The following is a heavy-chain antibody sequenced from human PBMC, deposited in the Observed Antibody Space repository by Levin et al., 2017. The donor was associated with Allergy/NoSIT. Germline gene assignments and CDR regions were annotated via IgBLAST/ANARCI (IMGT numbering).Heavy chain of an antibody. V-gene: IGHV3-23*01. CDR1: GFTFSSYA. CDR2: IVDSGAST. CDR3: TKDELFARGATYRYSWFDS. D-gene: IGHD3-9*01. Sequence: GESLKISCAASGFTFSSYALSWVRQAPGKGLEWVSGIVDSGASTYYADSVKGRFTISRDNSKNTLYLQMNSLRAEDTAMDYCTKDELFARGATYRYSWFDSWGQGTLVTVSS. J-gene: IGHJ5*01.